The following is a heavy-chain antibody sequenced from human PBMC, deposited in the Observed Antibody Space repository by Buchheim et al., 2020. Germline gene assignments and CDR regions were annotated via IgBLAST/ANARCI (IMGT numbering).Heavy chain of an antibody. Sequence: QVQLVESGGGVVQPGRSLRLSCAASGFTFSSYGMHWVRQAPGKGLEWVAVIWYDGSNKYYADSVKGRFTISRDNSKNTLYLQMNSLRAEDTAVYYCARDHGAMVTTLYYGMDVWGQGTT. V-gene: IGHV3-33*01. CDR3: ARDHGAMVTTLYYGMDV. CDR2: IWYDGSNK. D-gene: IGHD5-18*01. CDR1: GFTFSSYG. J-gene: IGHJ6*02.